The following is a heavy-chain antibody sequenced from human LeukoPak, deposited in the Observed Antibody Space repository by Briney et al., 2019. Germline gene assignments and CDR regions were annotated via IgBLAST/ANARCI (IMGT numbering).Heavy chain of an antibody. CDR1: GFTFSSYS. J-gene: IGHJ6*03. D-gene: IGHD4/OR15-4a*01. Sequence: GGSLRLSCAASGFTFSSYSVNWVRQAPGKGLEWVSYISSSSSTVYYADSVKGRFTISRDNAKNSLYLQMNSLRAEDTAVYYCTRGNDYDYYYYYMDVWGKGTTVTVSS. CDR3: TRGNDYDYYYYYMDV. V-gene: IGHV3-48*01. CDR2: ISSSSSTV.